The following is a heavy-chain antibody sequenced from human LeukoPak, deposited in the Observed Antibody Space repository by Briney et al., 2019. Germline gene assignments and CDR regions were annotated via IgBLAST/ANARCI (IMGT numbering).Heavy chain of an antibody. CDR2: IYPGDSDA. J-gene: IGHJ4*02. D-gene: IGHD5-24*01. CDR1: GYSFTTYW. CDR3: ARRGGDGYNGDY. V-gene: IGHV5-51*01. Sequence: GESLKISCTGFGYSFTTYWIGWVRQMPGKGLEWMGIIYPGDSDARYSPSLQGQVTISVDKSISTAYLQWSSLKASDTAMYYCARRGGDGYNGDYWGQGTLVTVSS.